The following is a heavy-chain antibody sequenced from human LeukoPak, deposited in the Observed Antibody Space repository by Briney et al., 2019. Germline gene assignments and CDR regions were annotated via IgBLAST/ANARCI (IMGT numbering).Heavy chain of an antibody. J-gene: IGHJ4*02. CDR3: ARDLGYSYRLDY. CDR2: ISWNSGSI. D-gene: IGHD5-18*01. CDR1: GFTFDDYA. V-gene: IGHV3-9*01. Sequence: TGRSLRLSCAASGFTFDDYAMHWVRQAPGKGLEWVSGISWNSGSISYADSVKGRFTISRDNAKNSLYLQMNSLRAEDTAVYYCARDLGYSYRLDYWGQGTLVTVSS.